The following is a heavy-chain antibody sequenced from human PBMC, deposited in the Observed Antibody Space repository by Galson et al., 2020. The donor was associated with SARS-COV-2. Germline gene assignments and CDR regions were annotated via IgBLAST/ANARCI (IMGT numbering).Heavy chain of an antibody. CDR3: AVPRFLEWLQPLNYYYGMDV. D-gene: IGHD3-3*01. J-gene: IGHJ6*02. Sequence: KIGESLKISCAASGFTFSSYSMNWVRQAPGKGLEWVSSISSSSSYIYYADSVKGRFTISRDNAKNSLYLQMNSLRAEDTAVYYCAVPRFLEWLQPLNYYYGMDVWGQGTTVTVSS. V-gene: IGHV3-21*01. CDR2: ISSSSSYI. CDR1: GFTFSSYS.